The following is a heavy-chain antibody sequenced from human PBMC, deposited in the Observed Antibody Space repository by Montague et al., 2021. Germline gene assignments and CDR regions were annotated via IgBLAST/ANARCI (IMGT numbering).Heavy chain of an antibody. V-gene: IGHV4-61*01. CDR2: IYYSGST. CDR3: ARAGPRTYGGDSLDY. Sequence: SETLSLTCSVSGGSVSSGSYYWSWIRRPPGKGLEWIGYIYYSGSTNYNPSLKSRVSLSIDTSKNQFSLRMTSVTAADTAVYYCARAGPRTYGGDSLDYWGQGALVTVSS. D-gene: IGHD3-10*01. J-gene: IGHJ4*02. CDR1: GGSVSSGSYY.